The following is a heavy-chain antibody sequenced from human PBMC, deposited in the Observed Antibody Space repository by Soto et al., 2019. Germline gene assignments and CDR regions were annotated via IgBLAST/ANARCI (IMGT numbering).Heavy chain of an antibody. Sequence: SGPTLVNPTQTLTLTCTFSGFSLSTSGVGVGWIRQPPGKALEWLALIYWDDDKRYSPSLKSRLTITKDTSKNQVVLTMTNVDPVDTATYYCAHDETYYDYIWGSYRRLNWFDPWGQGTLVTV. CDR1: GFSLSTSGVG. V-gene: IGHV2-5*02. CDR3: AHDETYYDYIWGSYRRLNWFDP. J-gene: IGHJ5*02. CDR2: IYWDDDK. D-gene: IGHD3-16*02.